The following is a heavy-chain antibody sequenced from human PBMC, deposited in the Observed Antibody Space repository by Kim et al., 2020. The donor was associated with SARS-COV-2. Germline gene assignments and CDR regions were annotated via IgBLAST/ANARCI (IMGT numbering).Heavy chain of an antibody. D-gene: IGHD3-9*01. CDR3: ARANYDILTGYYSDY. V-gene: IGHV4-31*03. Sequence: SETLSLTSTVSGGSISSGGYYWSWIRQHPGKGLEWIGYIYYSGSTYYNPSLKSRVTISVDTSKNQFSLKLSSVTAADTAVYYCARANYDILTGYYSDYWGQGTLVTVSS. CDR2: IYYSGST. J-gene: IGHJ4*02. CDR1: GGSISSGGYY.